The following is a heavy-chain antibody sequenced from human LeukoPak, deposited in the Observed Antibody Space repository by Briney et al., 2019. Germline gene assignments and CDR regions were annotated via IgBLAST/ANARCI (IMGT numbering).Heavy chain of an antibody. V-gene: IGHV1-69*05. D-gene: IGHD5-18*01. J-gene: IGHJ4*02. CDR3: ASGGYSYGYFYDY. CDR1: GGTFSSYA. CDR2: IIPIFGTA. Sequence: SVKVSCKASGGTFSSYAISWVRQAPGQGLEWMGGIIPIFGTANYAQKFQGRVTITTDESTSTAYMELSSLRSEDTAVYYCASGGYSYGYFYDYWGQGILVTVSS.